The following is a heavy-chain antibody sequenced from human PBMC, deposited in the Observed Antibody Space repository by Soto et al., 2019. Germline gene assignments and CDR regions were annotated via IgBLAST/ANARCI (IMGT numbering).Heavy chain of an antibody. CDR3: AKAWGIDY. CDR1: GFTFSSYT. D-gene: IGHD7-27*01. J-gene: IGHJ4*02. V-gene: IGHV3-23*01. Sequence: EVQLLESGGGLVEPGGSRRLSCAASGFTFSSYTMSWVRQAPGKGLEWVSTISGSGSNTYSADSVQGRFTISRDYSKNTLYLQMNSLRVEDTAIYYCAKAWGIDYWGQGTLVTVSS. CDR2: ISGSGSNT.